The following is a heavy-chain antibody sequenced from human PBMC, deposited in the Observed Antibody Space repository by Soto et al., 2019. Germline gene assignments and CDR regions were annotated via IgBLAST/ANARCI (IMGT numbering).Heavy chain of an antibody. CDR3: AREAYGEADFDY. CDR2: IYYSGST. D-gene: IGHD4-17*01. J-gene: IGHJ4*02. V-gene: IGHV4-59*01. CDR1: GGSISSYY. Sequence: ASETLSLTCTGSGGSISSYYWSWIRQPPGKGLEWIGYIYYSGSTNYNPSLKSRVTISVDTSKNQFSLKLSSVTAADTAVYYCAREAYGEADFDYWGQGTLVTVSS.